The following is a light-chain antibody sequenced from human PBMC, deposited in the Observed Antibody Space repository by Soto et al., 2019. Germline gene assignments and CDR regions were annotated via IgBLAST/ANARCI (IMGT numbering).Light chain of an antibody. CDR2: GAS. Sequence: EIVLTQSPATLSVSQGERATLSCRASESVRNNLAWYQQKPGQAPRLLIYGASARATDIPARFSGSGSGTEFTLTISSLQSEDFAVYYCQQYNKWPITFGGGTKVEIK. J-gene: IGKJ4*02. V-gene: IGKV3-15*01. CDR3: QQYNKWPIT. CDR1: ESVRNN.